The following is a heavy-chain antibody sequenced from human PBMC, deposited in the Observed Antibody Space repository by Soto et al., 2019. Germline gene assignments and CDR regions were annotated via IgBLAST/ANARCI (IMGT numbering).Heavy chain of an antibody. D-gene: IGHD3-10*01. J-gene: IGHJ4*02. Sequence: LRLSCETSGFPFGIYTMNWVRQAPGKGLEWVSSISSSGTYIDYADSVEGRFAISRDDAKNSVFLEMTSLRVDDTAVYYCAREGNYHEFWGQGTLVTVSS. CDR1: GFPFGIYT. V-gene: IGHV3-21*01. CDR2: ISSSGTYI. CDR3: AREGNYHEF.